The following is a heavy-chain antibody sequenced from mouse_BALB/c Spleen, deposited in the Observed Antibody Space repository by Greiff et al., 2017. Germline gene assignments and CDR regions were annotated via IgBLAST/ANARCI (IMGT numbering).Heavy chain of an antibody. Sequence: VQLQQSGPELVKPGASVKISCKASGYSFTGYFMNWVMQSHGKSLEWIGRINPYNGDTFYNQKFKGKATLTVDKSSSTADMELRSLASEDSAVYYCARGLAIGRYGSSYDYAMDYWGQGTSVTVSS. CDR2: INPYNGDT. CDR3: ARGLAIGRYGSSYDYAMDY. V-gene: IGHV1-20*02. D-gene: IGHD1-1*01. CDR1: GYSFTGYF. J-gene: IGHJ4*01.